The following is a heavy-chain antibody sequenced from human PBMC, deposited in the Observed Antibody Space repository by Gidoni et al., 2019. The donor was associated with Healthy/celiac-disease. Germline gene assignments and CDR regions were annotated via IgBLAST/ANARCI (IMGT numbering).Heavy chain of an antibody. CDR2: IYYSGST. Sequence: QLQLQESGPGLVKPSETLSLTCTVSGGSISSSSYYWGWIRQPPGKGREWIGSIYYSGSTYYNPSLKSRVTISVDTSKNQFSLKLSSVTAADTAVYYCARLLRVGATGTDYWGQGTLVTVSS. CDR3: ARLLRVGATGTDY. CDR1: GGSISSSSYY. D-gene: IGHD1-26*01. J-gene: IGHJ4*02. V-gene: IGHV4-39*01.